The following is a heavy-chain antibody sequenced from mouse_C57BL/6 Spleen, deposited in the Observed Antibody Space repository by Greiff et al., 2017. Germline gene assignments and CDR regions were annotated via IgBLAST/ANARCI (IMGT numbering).Heavy chain of an antibody. D-gene: IGHD1-1*01. Sequence: QVQLQQSGAELVRPGTSVKVSCKASGYAFTNYLIEWVKQRPGQGLEWIGVINPGSGGTNYNEKFKGKATLTADKSSSTAYMPLSSLTSEDSAVYFCARRGLLRGDMDYWGQGTSVTVSS. V-gene: IGHV1-54*01. J-gene: IGHJ4*01. CDR3: ARRGLLRGDMDY. CDR2: INPGSGGT. CDR1: GYAFTNYL.